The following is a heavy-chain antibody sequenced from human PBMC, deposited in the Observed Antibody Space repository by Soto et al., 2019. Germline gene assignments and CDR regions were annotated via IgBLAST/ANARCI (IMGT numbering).Heavy chain of an antibody. CDR3: TCSVSGDTGLHF. V-gene: IGHV3-73*01. CDR2: IQTKSNDYAT. J-gene: IGHJ4*02. CDR1: GYTFSDSA. Sequence: GGSLRLCCAASGYTFSDSAMHWVRLASGKGLEWVGRIQTKSNDYATAYGESVKGRFTISRDESKDTAYLQMNSLKADDTAFYFCTCSVSGDTGLHFWGQGTLVTVSS. D-gene: IGHD5-18*01.